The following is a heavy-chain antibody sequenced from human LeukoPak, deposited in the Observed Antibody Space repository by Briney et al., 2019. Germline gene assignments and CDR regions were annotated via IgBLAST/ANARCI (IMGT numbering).Heavy chain of an antibody. CDR1: GFTFSDYA. J-gene: IGHJ4*02. CDR3: AGYYCSSGTCRKYLDY. CDR2: ISGSGDST. D-gene: IGHD2-15*01. Sequence: PGGSLRLSCAASGFTFSDYALSWVRQAPGKGLEWVSTISGSGDSTYYADSVKGRFTISRDNSKNTLFLQMSSLRAEDTAVYYCAGYYCSSGTCRKYLDYWGQGTLVTVSS. V-gene: IGHV3-23*01.